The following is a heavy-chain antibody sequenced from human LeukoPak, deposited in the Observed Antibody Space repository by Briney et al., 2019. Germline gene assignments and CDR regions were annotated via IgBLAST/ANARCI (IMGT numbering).Heavy chain of an antibody. CDR1: GYTFTSDD. Sequence: ASVTVSCKASGYTFTSDDINWVRQAAGQGREWMGWMNPNSGNTGYAQKFQGRVTITRNTSISPAYMELSSLRSEDTAVYYCARPIAVARDAFDIWGQGTMVTVSS. J-gene: IGHJ3*02. D-gene: IGHD6-19*01. CDR3: ARPIAVARDAFDI. V-gene: IGHV1-8*03. CDR2: MNPNSGNT.